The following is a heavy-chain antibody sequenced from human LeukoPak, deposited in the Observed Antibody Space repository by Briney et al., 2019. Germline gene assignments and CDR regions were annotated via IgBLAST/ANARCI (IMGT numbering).Heavy chain of an antibody. Sequence: SETLSLTCTVSGGSISSDSYYWGWIRQPPGKGLEWIGSIYYSGSTYYNPSLKSRVTISVDPSKNQFSLKLRSVTAADTAVYYCARQYHGSGSYYNWFDPWGQGTLVTVSS. J-gene: IGHJ5*02. CDR1: GGSISSDSYY. CDR3: ARQYHGSGSYYNWFDP. CDR2: IYYSGST. V-gene: IGHV4-39*01. D-gene: IGHD3-10*01.